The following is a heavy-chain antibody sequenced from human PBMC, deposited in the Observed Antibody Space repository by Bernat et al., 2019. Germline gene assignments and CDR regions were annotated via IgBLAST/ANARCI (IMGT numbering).Heavy chain of an antibody. Sequence: QVQLQESGPGLVKPSQTLSLTCTVSGGSISSGGYYWSWIRQHPGKGLEWIGYIYYSGSTYYNPSLKSRVTISVDTSKNQFSLKLSSVTAADTAVYYCARDCSMVRGVTPRCVDAWGQGTTVTVSS. CDR2: IYYSGST. J-gene: IGHJ6*02. CDR1: GGSISSGGYY. CDR3: ARDCSMVRGVTPRCVDA. D-gene: IGHD3-10*01. V-gene: IGHV4-31*03.